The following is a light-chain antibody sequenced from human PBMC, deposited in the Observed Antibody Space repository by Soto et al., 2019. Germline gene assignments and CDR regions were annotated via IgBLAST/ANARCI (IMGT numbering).Light chain of an antibody. CDR3: QQYYSYPSLT. CDR1: QTVSRN. J-gene: IGKJ4*01. Sequence: EVVMTQSPATLSVSPGERATLSCRASQTVSRNLAWYQQRPGQAPRLLIYDVSTRAAGIPARFSGSGSETEFTLTIRSLQSEDFATYYCQQYYSYPSLTFGGGTKVDIK. CDR2: DVS. V-gene: IGKV3-15*01.